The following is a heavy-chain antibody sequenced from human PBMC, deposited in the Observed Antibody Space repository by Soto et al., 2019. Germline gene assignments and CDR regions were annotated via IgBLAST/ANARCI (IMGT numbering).Heavy chain of an antibody. CDR2: INPNSGGT. J-gene: IGHJ5*02. V-gene: IGHV1-2*04. Sequence: ASVKFSCKASGYTFTGYYMHWVRQAPGQGLEWMGWINPNSGGTNYAQKFQGWVTMTRDTSISTAYMELSRLRSDDTAVYYCARDRGCSSTSCYAPNWFDPWGQGTLVTVSS. CDR1: GYTFTGYY. CDR3: ARDRGCSSTSCYAPNWFDP. D-gene: IGHD2-2*01.